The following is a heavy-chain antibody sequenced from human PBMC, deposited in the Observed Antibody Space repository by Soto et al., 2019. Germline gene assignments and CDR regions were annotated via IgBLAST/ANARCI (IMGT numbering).Heavy chain of an antibody. CDR1: GGSISSGDYY. D-gene: IGHD2-15*01. CDR2: IYYSGST. Sequence: SSETLSLTCTVSGGSISSGDYYWSWIRQPPGKGLEWIGYIYYSGSTYYNPSLKSRVTISVDTSKNQSSLKLSSVTAADTAVYYCARDRPYCSGGSCYGGTYYYYYYGMDVWGQGTTVTVSS. CDR3: ARDRPYCSGGSCYGGTYYYYYYGMDV. V-gene: IGHV4-30-4*01. J-gene: IGHJ6*02.